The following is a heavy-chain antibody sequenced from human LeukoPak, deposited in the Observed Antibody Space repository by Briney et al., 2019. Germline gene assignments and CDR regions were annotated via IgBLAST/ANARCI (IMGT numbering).Heavy chain of an antibody. V-gene: IGHV3-49*04. D-gene: IGHD3-22*01. Sequence: PGRSLRLSCTASGFTFGDYAMSWVRQAPGKGLEWVGFIRSKAYGGTTEYAASVKGGFTISRDDSKSIAYLQMNSLKTEDTAVYYCTRPYYDSSGYYYVDDYWGQGTLVTVSS. CDR3: TRPYYDSSGYYYVDDY. CDR1: GFTFGDYA. J-gene: IGHJ4*02. CDR2: IRSKAYGGTT.